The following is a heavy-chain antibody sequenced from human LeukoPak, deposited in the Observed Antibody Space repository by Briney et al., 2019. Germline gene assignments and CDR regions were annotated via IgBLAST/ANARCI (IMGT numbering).Heavy chain of an antibody. CDR2: IIPIFGTA. J-gene: IGHJ6*03. CDR1: GGTFSSYA. D-gene: IGHD3-16*02. V-gene: IGHV1-69*05. Sequence: SVKVSCKASGGTFSSYAISWVRQAPGQGLEWMGGIIPIFGTANYAQKFQGRVTITTDESTSTAYMELSSQRSEDTGVYNCARYDHVWGSYRPRPYYMDVWGKGTTVTVSS. CDR3: ARYDHVWGSYRPRPYYMDV.